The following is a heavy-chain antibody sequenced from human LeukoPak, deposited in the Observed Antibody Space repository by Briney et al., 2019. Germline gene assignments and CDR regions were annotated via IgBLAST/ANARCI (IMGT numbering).Heavy chain of an antibody. CDR2: IYHSGST. J-gene: IGHJ5*02. CDR3: ARGLGATVTTIYFGYNWFDP. V-gene: IGHV4-38-2*01. CDR1: GYSISSGYY. Sequence: PSETQSLTCAVSGYSISSGYYWGWIRQPPGKGLEWIRSIYHSGSTYYNPSLKSRVTISVDTSKNQFSLKLSSVTAADTAVYYCARGLGATVTTIYFGYNWFDPWGQGTLVTVSS. D-gene: IGHD4-17*01.